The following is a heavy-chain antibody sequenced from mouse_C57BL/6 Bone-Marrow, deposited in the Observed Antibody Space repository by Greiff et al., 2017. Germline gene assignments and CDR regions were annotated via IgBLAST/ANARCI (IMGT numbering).Heavy chain of an antibody. CDR2: IHPSDGDT. V-gene: IGHV1-74*01. CDR1: GFTFTSYC. CDR3: AIRAY. J-gene: IGHJ3*01. Sequence: VQLQQPGAELVRPGASVKLSCKASGFTFTSYCMHWVKQRPGQGLEWIGRIHPSDGDTNYNPKFQGKATFTVDKSSSTADVQLSSLTSEDAAVYYCAIRAYWGQGTLVTVSA.